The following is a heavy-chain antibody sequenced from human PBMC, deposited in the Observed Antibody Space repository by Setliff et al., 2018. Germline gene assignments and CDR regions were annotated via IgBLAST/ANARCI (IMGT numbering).Heavy chain of an antibody. CDR1: GFTFSSYA. CDR2: ISGSGGST. V-gene: IGHV3-23*01. CDR3: ARDFGSHFFDY. Sequence: PGGSLRLSCAASGFTFSSYAMNWVRQAPGKGLEWVSAISGSGGSTYYADSVKGRFTISRDNAKNSLYLQMNSLRAEDTAVYYCARDFGSHFFDYWGQGTLVTVSS. D-gene: IGHD3-16*01. J-gene: IGHJ4*02.